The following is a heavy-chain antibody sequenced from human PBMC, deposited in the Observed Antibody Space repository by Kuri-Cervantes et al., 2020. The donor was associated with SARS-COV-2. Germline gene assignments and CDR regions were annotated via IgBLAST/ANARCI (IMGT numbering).Heavy chain of an antibody. CDR1: GFTFSSYG. Sequence: GESLKISCAVSGFTFSSYGMYWVRQAPGKGLEWVAVIWYDGSNKYYADSVKGRFTISRDNSKNTLYLQMNSLRVEDTAVYYCARNAVAGTYYYYMDVWGKGTTVTVSS. V-gene: IGHV3-33*01. CDR2: IWYDGSNK. J-gene: IGHJ6*03. D-gene: IGHD6-19*01. CDR3: ARNAVAGTYYYYMDV.